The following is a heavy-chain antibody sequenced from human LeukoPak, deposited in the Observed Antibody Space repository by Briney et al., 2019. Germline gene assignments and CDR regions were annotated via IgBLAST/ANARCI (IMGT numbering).Heavy chain of an antibody. V-gene: IGHV5-51*01. Sequence: AGESLKISCKGSGYNFTNHWIGWVRQMPGKGLEWMGIIYPGDSDSTYSPSFQGQVIISADKSTNTAYLQWSSLKASDTAMYYCARRRGGTIIGTREPFDSWGQGTLVTVSS. CDR3: ARRRGGTIIGTREPFDS. CDR2: IYPGDSDS. J-gene: IGHJ4*02. CDR1: GYNFTNHW. D-gene: IGHD1-20*01.